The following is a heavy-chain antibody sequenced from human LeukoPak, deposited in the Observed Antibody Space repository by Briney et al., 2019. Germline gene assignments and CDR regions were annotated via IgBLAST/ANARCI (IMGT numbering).Heavy chain of an antibody. CDR3: AKDPNGDYVGAFDT. CDR1: GFTITAYA. Sequence: PGGSLRLSCAASGFTITAYAMSWVRQSPGKGLERVSGIGITSEYIHYADSVKGRFTISRDNSKNTVYLEMSSLRAEDAAVYYCAKDPNGDYVGAFDTWGQGTMVIVSS. D-gene: IGHD4-17*01. V-gene: IGHV3-23*01. CDR2: IGITSEYI. J-gene: IGHJ3*02.